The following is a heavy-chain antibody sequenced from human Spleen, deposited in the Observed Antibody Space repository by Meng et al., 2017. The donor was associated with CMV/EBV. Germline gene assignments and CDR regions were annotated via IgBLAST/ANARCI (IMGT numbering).Heavy chain of an antibody. CDR3: AKGTNIVATPLFDF. CDR2: ISGSGGST. J-gene: IGHJ4*02. Sequence: GESLKISCAASGFTFSSYAMSWVRQAPGKGLEWVSAISGSGGSTYYADSVKGRFTISRDNSKNTLYLQMNSLRAEDTAVYYCAKGTNIVATPLFDFWGQGSLVTVSS. V-gene: IGHV3-23*01. CDR1: GFTFSSYA. D-gene: IGHD5-12*01.